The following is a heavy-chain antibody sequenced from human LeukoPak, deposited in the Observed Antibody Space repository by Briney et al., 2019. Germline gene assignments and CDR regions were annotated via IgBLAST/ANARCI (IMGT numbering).Heavy chain of an antibody. CDR1: GFTFSSYS. Sequence: GGSLRLSCAGSGFTFSSYSMNWVRQAPGKGLEWVSSISSSSSYLYYVDAVKGRFTISRDNAKNSLYLQMNSLRAEDTAVYYCARDGIVTRVDYWGQGTLVTVSS. V-gene: IGHV3-21*01. CDR2: ISSSSSYL. D-gene: IGHD1-26*01. J-gene: IGHJ4*02. CDR3: ARDGIVTRVDY.